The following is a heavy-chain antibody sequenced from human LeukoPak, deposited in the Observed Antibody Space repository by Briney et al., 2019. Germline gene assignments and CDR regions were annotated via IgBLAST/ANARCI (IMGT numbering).Heavy chain of an antibody. CDR1: GGSFSGYY. Sequence: SETLSLTCAVYGGSFSGYYWSWIRQPPGKGLEWIGEINHSGSTNYNPSLKSRVTISVDTSKNQFSMKLSSVTAADTAVYYCARSSSSWFDYWGQGTLVTVSS. D-gene: IGHD6-13*01. V-gene: IGHV4-34*01. J-gene: IGHJ4*02. CDR2: INHSGST. CDR3: ARSSSSWFDY.